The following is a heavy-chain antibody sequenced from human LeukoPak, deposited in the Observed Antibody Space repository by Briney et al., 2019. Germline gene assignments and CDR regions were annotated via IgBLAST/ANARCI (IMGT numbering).Heavy chain of an antibody. V-gene: IGHV4-61*02. Sequence: PSQTPSLTCTVSGGSISSGSYYWSWIRQPAGKGLEWIGRIYTSGSTNYNPSLKSRVTISVDTSKNQFSLKLSSVTAADTAVYYCARDGLWIQNSFDIWGQGTVVTVSS. D-gene: IGHD5-18*01. CDR3: ARDGLWIQNSFDI. CDR2: IYTSGST. CDR1: GGSISSGSYY. J-gene: IGHJ3*02.